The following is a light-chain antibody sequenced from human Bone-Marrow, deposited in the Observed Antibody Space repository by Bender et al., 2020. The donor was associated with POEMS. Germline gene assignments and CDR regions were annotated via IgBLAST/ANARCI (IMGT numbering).Light chain of an antibody. Sequence: QSALTQPPSASGSPGQSVTISCTGTNNDVGGYNYVSWYQQHPGKAPKVMIYEVNKRPSGVPDRFSGSKSGNTASLTVSGLQAEDESDYYCSAYAGSNNLGVFGGGTKLTVL. CDR1: NNDVGGYNY. J-gene: IGLJ3*02. CDR2: EVN. CDR3: SAYAGSNNLGV. V-gene: IGLV2-8*01.